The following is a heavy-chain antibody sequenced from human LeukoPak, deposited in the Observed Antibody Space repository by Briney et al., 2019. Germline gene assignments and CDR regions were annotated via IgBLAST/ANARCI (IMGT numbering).Heavy chain of an antibody. CDR1: GFTFSSYA. D-gene: IGHD5-12*01. V-gene: IGHV3-30-3*01. J-gene: IGHJ5*02. CDR3: ATLLHDSGYDLFWFDP. CDR2: ISYDGSNK. Sequence: GGSLRLSCAASGFTFSSYAMHWVRQAPGKGLEWVAVISYDGSNKYYADSVKGRFTISRDNSKNTLYLQMNSLGAEDTAVYYCATLLHDSGYDLFWFDPWGQGTLVTVSS.